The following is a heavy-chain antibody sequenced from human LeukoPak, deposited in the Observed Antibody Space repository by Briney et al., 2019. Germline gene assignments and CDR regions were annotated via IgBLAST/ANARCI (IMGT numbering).Heavy chain of an antibody. CDR3: AGSLRGYSYLFDY. J-gene: IGHJ4*02. D-gene: IGHD5-18*01. CDR2: IYSGGST. CDR1: GFTVSSNY. V-gene: IGHV3-53*01. Sequence: GGSLRLSCAASGFTVSSNYMNWVRQAPGKGLEWVSVIYSGGSTYYADSVKGRFTISRDNSKNTLYLQMNSLRAEDTAVYYCAGSLRGYSYLFDYWGQGTLVTVSS.